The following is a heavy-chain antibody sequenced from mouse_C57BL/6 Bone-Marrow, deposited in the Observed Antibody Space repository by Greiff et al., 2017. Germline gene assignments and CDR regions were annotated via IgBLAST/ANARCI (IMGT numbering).Heavy chain of an antibody. CDR3: ARDAATVGSSWYFDV. CDR1: GFTFSDFY. J-gene: IGHJ1*03. D-gene: IGHD1-1*01. CDR2: SRNKANDYTT. V-gene: IGHV7-1*01. Sequence: EVKLVESGGGLVQSGRSLRLSCATSGFTFSDFYMAWVRQAPGKRLEWIAASRNKANDYTTEYSASVKGRFIVSRDTSQSILYLQMNALRAEDTAIYYCARDAATVGSSWYFDVWGTGTTVTVSS.